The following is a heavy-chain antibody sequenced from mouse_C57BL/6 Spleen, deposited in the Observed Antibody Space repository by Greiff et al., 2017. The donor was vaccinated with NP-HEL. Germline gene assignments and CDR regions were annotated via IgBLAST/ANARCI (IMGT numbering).Heavy chain of an antibody. CDR3: ARGGVSYYAMDD. CDR1: GYSFTSYY. CDR2: IYPGSGNT. V-gene: IGHV1-66*01. Sequence: QVQLKESGPELVKPGASVKISCKASGYSFTSYYIHWVKQRPGQGLEWIGWIYPGSGNTKYNEKFKGKATLTADTSSSTAYMQLSSLTSEDSAVYYCARGGVSYYAMDDWGQGTSVTVSS. J-gene: IGHJ4*01.